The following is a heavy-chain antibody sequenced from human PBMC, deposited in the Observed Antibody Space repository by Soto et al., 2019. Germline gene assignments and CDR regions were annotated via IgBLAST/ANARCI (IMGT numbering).Heavy chain of an antibody. Sequence: SETLSLTCTVSGGSISSSSYYWGWIRQPPGKGLEWIGSIYYSGSTYYNPSLKSRVTTSVDTSKNQFSLKLSSVTAADTAVYYCARHPYNYDILTGHRGNCFDPWGQGTPVTVS. J-gene: IGHJ5*02. CDR3: ARHPYNYDILTGHRGNCFDP. D-gene: IGHD3-9*01. V-gene: IGHV4-39*01. CDR1: GGSISSSSYY. CDR2: IYYSGST.